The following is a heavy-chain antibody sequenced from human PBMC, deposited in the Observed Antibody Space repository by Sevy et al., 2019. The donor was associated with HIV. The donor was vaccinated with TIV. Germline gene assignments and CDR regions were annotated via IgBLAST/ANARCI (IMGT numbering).Heavy chain of an antibody. J-gene: IGHJ4*02. CDR3: ARQTSNVDTAHFDY. CDR2: IYHSRRT. Sequence: SETLSLTCAVSSYSISSDYYWGWIRQPPGKGLEWIGSIYHSRRTHYNPSLKSRVTISVDTSKNQFSLKLTSVTAADTAVYYCARQTSNVDTAHFDYWGQGTLVTVSS. CDR1: SYSISSDYY. D-gene: IGHD5-18*01. V-gene: IGHV4-38-2*01.